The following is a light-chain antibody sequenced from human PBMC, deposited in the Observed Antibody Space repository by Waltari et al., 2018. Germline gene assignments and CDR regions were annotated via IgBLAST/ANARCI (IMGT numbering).Light chain of an antibody. Sequence: QSLLTQPPSASGTPGERVTLSCSGSNSNIGSGFVYWYHPVPGTAPKTLIYQNVERPSGVPDRFSGSKSGTSASLAISGLRPEDEGDYYCAAWDYNLNGVVFGGGTRLTVL. J-gene: IGLJ3*02. V-gene: IGLV1-47*01. CDR3: AAWDYNLNGVV. CDR2: QNV. CDR1: NSNIGSGF.